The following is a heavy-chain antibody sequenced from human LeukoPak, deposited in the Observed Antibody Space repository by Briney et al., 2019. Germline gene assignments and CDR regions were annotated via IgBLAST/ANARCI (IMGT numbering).Heavy chain of an antibody. CDR3: ARQEDDVYFLSY. J-gene: IGHJ4*02. CDR1: GGSITGTGYY. D-gene: IGHD3-3*01. V-gene: IGHV4-39*01. CDR2: IYYSGST. Sequence: SETLSLTCTVSGGSITGTGYYGGCIRQPPGKGLEWIGSIYYSGSTYYNPSLKSRVTISVDTSKNQFSLKLSAVTAADTAVYYCARQEDDVYFLSYWGQGTLVTVSS.